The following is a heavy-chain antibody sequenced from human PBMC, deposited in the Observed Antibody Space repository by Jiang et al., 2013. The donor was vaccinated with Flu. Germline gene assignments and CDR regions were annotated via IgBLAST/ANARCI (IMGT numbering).Heavy chain of an antibody. CDR2: INHSGST. CDR3: ARGNGQWLVYYYYGYGPS. J-gene: IGHJ6*02. D-gene: IGHD6-19*01. CDR1: GGSFSGYY. V-gene: IGHV4-34*01. Sequence: LLKPSETLSLTCAVYGGSFSGYYWSWIRQPPGKGLEWIGEINHSGSTNYNPSLKSRVTISVDTSKNQFSLKLSSVTAADTAVYYCARGNGQWLVYYYYGYGPSGAKGTTVTVS.